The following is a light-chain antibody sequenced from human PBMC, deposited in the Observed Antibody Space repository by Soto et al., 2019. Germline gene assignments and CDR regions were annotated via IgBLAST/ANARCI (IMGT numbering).Light chain of an antibody. Sequence: EIVMTQSPATLSVSPGERATLSCMASQSVSSNLACYQQKPGQAPRLLIYGASTRATGIPARFSGSCSWQSFTLTIRRRQSECFAVYCCWQYSSSSTFGPGGTLDVK. J-gene: IGKJ3*01. CDR3: WQYSSSST. CDR1: QSVSSN. V-gene: IGKV3-15*01. CDR2: GAS.